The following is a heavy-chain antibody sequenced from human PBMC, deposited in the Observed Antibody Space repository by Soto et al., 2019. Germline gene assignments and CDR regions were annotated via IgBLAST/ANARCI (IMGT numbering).Heavy chain of an antibody. V-gene: IGHV6-1*01. CDR2: TYYRSKWYN. CDR3: ARSYSSSWYVWFDP. Sequence: KQSQTLSLTCAISGDSVSSNSAAWNWIRQSPSRGLEWLGRTYYRSKWYNDYAVSVKSRITINPDTSKNQFSLQLNSVTPEDTAVYYCARSYSSSWYVWFDPWGQGTLVTVSS. CDR1: GDSVSSNSAA. D-gene: IGHD6-13*01. J-gene: IGHJ5*02.